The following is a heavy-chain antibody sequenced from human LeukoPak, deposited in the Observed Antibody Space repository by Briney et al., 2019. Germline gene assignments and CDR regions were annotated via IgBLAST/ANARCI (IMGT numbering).Heavy chain of an antibody. D-gene: IGHD1-26*01. CDR2: IYTSGST. CDR1: GFTFSSYA. CDR3: ARGEGGATESGTFDI. Sequence: GSLRLSCAASGFTFSSYAMSWVRQAPGKGLEWIGRIYTSGSTNYNPSLRSRVTISLDTSKNQFSLELSSVTAADTAVYYCARGEGGATESGTFDIWGQGTMVTVSS. J-gene: IGHJ3*02. V-gene: IGHV4-4*08.